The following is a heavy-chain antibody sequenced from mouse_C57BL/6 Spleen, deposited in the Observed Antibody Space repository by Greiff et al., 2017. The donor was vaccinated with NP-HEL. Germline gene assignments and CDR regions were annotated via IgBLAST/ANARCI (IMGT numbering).Heavy chain of an antibody. V-gene: IGHV1-55*01. CDR1: GYTFTSYW. D-gene: IGHD1-1*01. Sequence: QVHVKQPGAELVKPGASVKMSCKASGYTFTSYWITWVKQRPGQGLEWIGDIYPGSGSTNYNEKFKSKATLTVDTSSSTAYMQLSSLTSEDSAVYYCARTGGPVVAPFDYWGQGTTLTVSS. CDR3: ARTGGPVVAPFDY. CDR2: IYPGSGST. J-gene: IGHJ2*01.